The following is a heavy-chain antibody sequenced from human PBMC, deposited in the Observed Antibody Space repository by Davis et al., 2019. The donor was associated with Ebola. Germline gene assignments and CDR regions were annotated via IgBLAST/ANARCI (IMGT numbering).Heavy chain of an antibody. CDR3: ARIAGTFSDGNNAY. CDR1: GFTFSSYS. Sequence: GESLKISCAASGFTFSSYSMNWVRQAPGKGLEWVSSISSSSSYIYYADSVKGRFTISRDNAKNSLYLQMNSLRAEDTAVYYCARIAGTFSDGNNAYWGQGTLVTVSS. V-gene: IGHV3-21*01. D-gene: IGHD5-24*01. J-gene: IGHJ4*02. CDR2: ISSSSSYI.